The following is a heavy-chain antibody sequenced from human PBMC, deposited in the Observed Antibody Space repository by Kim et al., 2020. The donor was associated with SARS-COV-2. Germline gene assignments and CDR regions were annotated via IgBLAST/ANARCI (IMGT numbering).Heavy chain of an antibody. D-gene: IGHD5-18*01. V-gene: IGHV4-59*08. J-gene: IGHJ6*03. Sequence: SETLSLTCTVSGGSISSYYWSWIRQPPGKGLEWMGNIYYSGSPNYNPSFKSRVTISVDTSKNQFSLKLSPVTPAATAVYNCPGGKGWLQHNYYYYMDVWG. CDR2: IYYSGSP. CDR1: GGSISSYY. CDR3: PGGKGWLQHNYYYYMDV.